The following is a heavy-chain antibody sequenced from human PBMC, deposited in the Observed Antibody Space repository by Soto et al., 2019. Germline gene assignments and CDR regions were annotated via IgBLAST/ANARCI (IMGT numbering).Heavy chain of an antibody. CDR2: ISAYNGNT. CDR1: GYTFTSYG. V-gene: IGHV1-18*01. J-gene: IGHJ4*02. D-gene: IGHD6-19*01. Sequence: ASVKVSCEASGYTFTSYGISWGRQAPGQGLEWMGWISAYNGNTNYAQKLQGRVTMTTDTSTSTAYMELRSLRSDDTAVYYCAAYSSGWYYFDYWGQGTLVTVSS. CDR3: AAYSSGWYYFDY.